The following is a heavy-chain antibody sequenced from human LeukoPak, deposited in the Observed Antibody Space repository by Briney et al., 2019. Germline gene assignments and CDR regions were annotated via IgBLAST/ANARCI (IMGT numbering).Heavy chain of an antibody. V-gene: IGHV3-15*04. CDR3: TTYGSGRKFDY. CDR2: IESKTDGGTT. D-gene: IGHD3-10*01. CDR1: GFSFSDAW. Sequence: GGSLRLSCAASGFSFSDAWMSWVRQIPGKGLEWVGRIESKTDGGTTDYSAPVKGRFTISRDDSTNTLYLQMNSLRSEDTAVYYCTTYGSGRKFDYWGQGILVTVSS. J-gene: IGHJ4*02.